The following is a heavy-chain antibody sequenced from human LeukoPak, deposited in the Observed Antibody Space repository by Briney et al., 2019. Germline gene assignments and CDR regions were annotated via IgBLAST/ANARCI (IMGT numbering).Heavy chain of an antibody. CDR1: GGSFSGYY. CDR2: INHSGST. D-gene: IGHD5-18*01. Sequence: SETLSLTCAVYGGSFSGYYWSWVRQPPGKGLEWIGEINHSGSTNYNPSLKSRVTISVDTSKNQFSLKLSSVTAADTAVYYCARRGYSYGSDYWGREPWSPSPQ. V-gene: IGHV4-34*01. J-gene: IGHJ4*02. CDR3: ARRGYSYGSDY.